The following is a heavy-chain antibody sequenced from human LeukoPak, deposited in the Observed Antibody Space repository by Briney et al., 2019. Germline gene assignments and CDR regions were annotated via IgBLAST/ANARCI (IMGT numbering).Heavy chain of an antibody. J-gene: IGHJ4*02. CDR2: FDPEDGET. V-gene: IGHV1-24*01. D-gene: IGHD5-18*01. Sequence: ASVKVSCKVSGYTLTELSMHWVRQAPGKGLEWMGGFDPEDGETIYAQKFQGRVTITADKSTSTAYMELSSLRSEDTAVYYCASADTAMVRGFDYWGQGTLVTVSS. CDR1: GYTLTELS. CDR3: ASADTAMVRGFDY.